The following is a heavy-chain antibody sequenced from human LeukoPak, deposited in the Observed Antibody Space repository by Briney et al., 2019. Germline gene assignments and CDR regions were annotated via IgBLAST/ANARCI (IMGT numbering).Heavy chain of an antibody. CDR1: GYTFTSYD. CDR3: ARATRDCSSASCYNY. Sequence: ASATVSCKASGYTFTSYDINWVRQATGQGLEWMGWMNPNSGNTGYAQKFQGRVTMTRNTPISTAYMELSSLGSEDTAVYYCARATRDCSSASCYNYWGQGTLVTVSS. D-gene: IGHD2-2*02. J-gene: IGHJ4*02. CDR2: MNPNSGNT. V-gene: IGHV1-8*01.